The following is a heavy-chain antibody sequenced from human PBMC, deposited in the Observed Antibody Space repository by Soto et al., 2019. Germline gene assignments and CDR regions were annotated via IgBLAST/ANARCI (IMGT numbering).Heavy chain of an antibody. J-gene: IGHJ5*02. CDR3: AREYSSSFYRWLDP. CDR2: IYYSGST. CDR1: GGSISSGGYY. V-gene: IGHV4-31*03. Sequence: SATLSLACTVSGGSISSGGYYWSWISQHPGKGLEWIGYIYYSGSTYYNPSLKSRVTISVDTSKNQFSLKLSSVTAADTAVYYCAREYSSSFYRWLDPSGQVTLVTVSS. D-gene: IGHD6-13*01.